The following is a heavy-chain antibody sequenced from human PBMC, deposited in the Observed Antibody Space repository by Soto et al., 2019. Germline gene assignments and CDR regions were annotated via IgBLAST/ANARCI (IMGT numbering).Heavy chain of an antibody. D-gene: IGHD1-26*01. CDR2: IYSGGST. CDR3: ARLVEATYFDY. Sequence: EVQLVESGGGLIQPGGSLRLSCAASGFTVSSKYMSWVRQAPGKGLEWVSVIYSGGSTYYADSVKGRFTISRDNSKNTLYLQMNSLRAEDMAVYYCARLVEATYFDYWGQGTLVTVSS. V-gene: IGHV3-53*01. CDR1: GFTVSSKY. J-gene: IGHJ4*02.